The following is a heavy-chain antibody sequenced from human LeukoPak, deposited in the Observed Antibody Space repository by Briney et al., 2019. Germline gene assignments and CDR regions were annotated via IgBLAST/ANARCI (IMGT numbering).Heavy chain of an antibody. Sequence: GGSLRLSCAASGFTFSSYWMSWVRQAPGKGLEWVSVIYSGGSTYYADSVKGRFTISRDNSKNTLYLQMNRLRAEDTAVYYCARVDYSSGWYISHAFDIWGQGTMVTVSS. CDR3: ARVDYSSGWYISHAFDI. CDR2: IYSGGST. D-gene: IGHD6-19*01. V-gene: IGHV3-53*01. J-gene: IGHJ3*02. CDR1: GFTFSSYW.